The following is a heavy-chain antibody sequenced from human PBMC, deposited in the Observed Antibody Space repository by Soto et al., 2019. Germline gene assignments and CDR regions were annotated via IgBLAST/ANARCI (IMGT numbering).Heavy chain of an antibody. CDR1: GFTFSSYG. J-gene: IGHJ4*02. CDR3: AKDGGYCSGGSCYTKEIDY. CDR2: ISYDGSNK. V-gene: IGHV3-30*18. D-gene: IGHD2-15*01. Sequence: QVQLVESGGGVVQPGRSLRLSCAASGFTFSSYGMHWVRQAPGKGLEWVAVISYDGSNKYYADSVKGRFTISRDNSKNTLYLQMNSLRAEDTAVYYCAKDGGYCSGGSCYTKEIDYWGQGTLVTVSS.